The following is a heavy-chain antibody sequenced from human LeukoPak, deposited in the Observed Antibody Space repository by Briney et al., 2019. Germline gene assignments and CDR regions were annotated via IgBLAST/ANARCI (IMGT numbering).Heavy chain of an antibody. CDR3: ARDGARALDAFDI. Sequence: GGSLRLSCAASGFTFSSYAMHWVRQAPGRGLEWVAVISYDGSNKYYADSVKGRFTISRDNSKNTLYLQMNSLRAEDTAVYYCARDGARALDAFDIWGQGTMVTVSS. CDR1: GFTFSSYA. V-gene: IGHV3-30-3*01. J-gene: IGHJ3*02. D-gene: IGHD3-10*01. CDR2: ISYDGSNK.